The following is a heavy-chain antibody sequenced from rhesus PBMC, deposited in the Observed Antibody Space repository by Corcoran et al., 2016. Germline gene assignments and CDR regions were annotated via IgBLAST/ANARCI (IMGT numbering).Heavy chain of an antibody. V-gene: IGHV4-165*01. CDR3: ARDNRGAGTYGLDS. J-gene: IGHJ6*01. D-gene: IGHD2-39*01. Sequence: QVQLQESGPGLVKPSETLSLTCAVSGCSISGYWWVWIRQPPGTGLEGIGYIGVRRGTTNYTHSLKSQVTIATDTSKNQFSLKLSSVTAADTAVYYCARDNRGAGTYGLDSWGQGVVVTVSS. CDR2: IGVRRGTT. CDR1: GCSISGYW.